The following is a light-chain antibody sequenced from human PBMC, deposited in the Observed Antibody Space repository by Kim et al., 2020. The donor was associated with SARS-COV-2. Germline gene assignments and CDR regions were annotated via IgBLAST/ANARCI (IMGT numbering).Light chain of an antibody. CDR1: QSIGST. J-gene: IGKJ2*01. Sequence: EIVLTQSPDFQSVIPGEKVTITCRASQSIGSTLHWYQLKPDQSPKLLIKFASQPFSGVPSRFSGSGSGTNFTLTIKSLEAEDAATYSCHQTSGFPYTFGQGTKLEI. CDR2: FAS. V-gene: IGKV6-21*01. CDR3: HQTSGFPYT.